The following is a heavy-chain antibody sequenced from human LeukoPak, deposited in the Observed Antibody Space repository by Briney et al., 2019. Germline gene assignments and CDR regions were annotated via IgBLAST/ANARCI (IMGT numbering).Heavy chain of an antibody. J-gene: IGHJ4*02. CDR1: GYIFTDYY. Sequence: ASVTVSCTASGYIFTDYYMHWVRQAPGQGLEWLGWINLRSGGTRYAQKFQGRVTMTGDTSINTGYMEISGLTSDDAAVYFCARDWSGYDPIGFFDYWGQGTPVTVAS. CDR2: INLRSGGT. CDR3: ARDWSGYDPIGFFDY. V-gene: IGHV1-2*02. D-gene: IGHD5-12*01.